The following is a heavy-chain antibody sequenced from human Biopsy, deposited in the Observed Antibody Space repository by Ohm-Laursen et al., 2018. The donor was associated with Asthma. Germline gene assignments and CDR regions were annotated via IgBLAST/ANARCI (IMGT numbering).Heavy chain of an antibody. CDR2: LIPVLGTP. CDR1: GDSFSNYA. D-gene: IGHD2-21*01. J-gene: IGHJ6*02. CDR3: ARDRMPTIIPDPYYYHGIDV. V-gene: IGHV1-69*13. Sequence: SVKVSCKVSGDSFSNYAINWVRQAPGQGLEWMGGLIPVLGTPDHAQMFEGRVTITADESTSTAYMELSSLSSEDTAVYYCARDRMPTIIPDPYYYHGIDVWGQGTTVTVSS.